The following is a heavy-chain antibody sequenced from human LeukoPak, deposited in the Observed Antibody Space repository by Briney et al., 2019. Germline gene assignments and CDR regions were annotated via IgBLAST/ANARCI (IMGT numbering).Heavy chain of an antibody. Sequence: GGPLRLSCAASGFTFSSYAMNWVRQAPGKGLEWVAFIRYDGSNKYYADSVKGRFTISRDNSKNTLYLQMNSLRAEDTAVYYCAKDQVGLTMRYMDVWGKGTTVTISS. V-gene: IGHV3-30*02. CDR2: IRYDGSNK. D-gene: IGHD3-10*01. CDR1: GFTFSSYA. J-gene: IGHJ6*03. CDR3: AKDQVGLTMRYMDV.